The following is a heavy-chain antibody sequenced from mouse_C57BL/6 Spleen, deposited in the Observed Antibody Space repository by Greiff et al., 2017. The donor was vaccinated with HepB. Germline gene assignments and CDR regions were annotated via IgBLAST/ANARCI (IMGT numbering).Heavy chain of an antibody. D-gene: IGHD2-4*01. Sequence: QVQLQQSGTELVKPGASVKLSCKASGYTFTSYWMHWVKQRPGQGLEWIGNINPSNGGTNYNEKFKSKATLTVDKSSSTAYMQLSSLTSEDSAVYYCARCRYDYGGDFDYWGQGTTLTVSS. J-gene: IGHJ2*01. CDR2: INPSNGGT. CDR3: ARCRYDYGGDFDY. V-gene: IGHV1-53*01. CDR1: GYTFTSYW.